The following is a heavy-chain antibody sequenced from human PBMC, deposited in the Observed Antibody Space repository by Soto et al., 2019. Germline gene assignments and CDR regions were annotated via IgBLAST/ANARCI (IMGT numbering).Heavy chain of an antibody. Sequence: PSETLSLTCTVSGGSISSSTYYWGWIRQPPGKGLEWIGSIYYSGSTYYNPSLKSRVTISVDTSKNQFSQQLNSVTPEDTAVYYCARGWGIAARPDGMDVWGQGTTVTVSS. CDR1: GGSISSSTYY. J-gene: IGHJ6*02. CDR2: IYYSGST. V-gene: IGHV4-39*01. D-gene: IGHD6-6*01. CDR3: ARGWGIAARPDGMDV.